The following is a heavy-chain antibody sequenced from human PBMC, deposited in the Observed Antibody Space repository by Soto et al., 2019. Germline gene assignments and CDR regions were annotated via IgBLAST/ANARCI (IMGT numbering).Heavy chain of an antibody. CDR3: AREGVCSGGSCYRDWFDP. V-gene: IGHV1-46*03. CDR1: GYTFTSYY. J-gene: IGHJ5*02. D-gene: IGHD2-15*01. Sequence: ASVKVSCKASGYTFTSYYMHWVRQAPGQGLEWMGIINPSGGSTSYAQKFQGRVTMTRDTSTSTVYMELSSLRSEDTAVYYCAREGVCSGGSCYRDWFDPWGQGTLVNVSS. CDR2: INPSGGST.